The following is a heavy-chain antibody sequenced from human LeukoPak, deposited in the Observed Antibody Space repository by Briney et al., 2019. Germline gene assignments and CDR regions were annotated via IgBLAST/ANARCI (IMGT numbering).Heavy chain of an antibody. D-gene: IGHD6-19*01. CDR1: GYSISSAYY. V-gene: IGHV4-38-2*02. J-gene: IGHJ4*02. Sequence: PSETLSLTCTISGYSISSAYYWGWIRQPPGKGLEWIGYIYYSGSTNYNPSLKSRVTISVDTSKNQFSLKLSSVTAADTAVYYCAREVVYSSGWSPPKADYWGQGTLVTVSS. CDR2: IYYSGST. CDR3: AREVVYSSGWSPPKADY.